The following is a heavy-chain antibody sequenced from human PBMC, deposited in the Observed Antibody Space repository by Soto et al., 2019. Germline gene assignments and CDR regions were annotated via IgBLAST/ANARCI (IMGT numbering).Heavy chain of an antibody. CDR2: ISGSGGST. Sequence: GGSLRLSCAASGFTFSSYAMSWVRQAPGKGLEWVSAISGSGGSTYYADSVKGRFTISRDNSKNTLYRQMNSLRAEDTAVYYCAKEIMYCSGGSCLLTAFDYWGQGTLVTVSS. CDR1: GFTFSSYA. V-gene: IGHV3-23*01. J-gene: IGHJ4*02. D-gene: IGHD2-15*01. CDR3: AKEIMYCSGGSCLLTAFDY.